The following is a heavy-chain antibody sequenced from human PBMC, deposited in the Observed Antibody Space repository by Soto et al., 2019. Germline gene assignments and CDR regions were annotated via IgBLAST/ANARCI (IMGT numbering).Heavy chain of an antibody. CDR2: ISAHNGNT. D-gene: IGHD1-1*01. CDR3: ARGRYGNY. J-gene: IGHJ4*02. Sequence: QVHLVQSGAEVKKPGASVKVSCKGSGYGFTTYGITWVRQAPGQGLEWMAWISAHNGNTNYAQKLQGRVTVTRDTSTSTACMDLRSLRSDDTAVYYCARGRYGNYWGKGALVTVSA. CDR1: GYGFTTYG. V-gene: IGHV1-18*01.